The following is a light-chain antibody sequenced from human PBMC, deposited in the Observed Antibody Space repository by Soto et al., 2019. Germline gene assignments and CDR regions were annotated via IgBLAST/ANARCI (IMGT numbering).Light chain of an antibody. V-gene: IGLV2-11*01. CDR3: CSYAGSYTFGV. J-gene: IGLJ1*01. CDR1: SSDVGGYNY. CDR2: DVS. Sequence: HSALTQPRSVSGSPGQSVTISCTGTSSDVGGYNYVSWYQQHPGKAPKLMIYDVSKRPSGVPDRFSGSKSGNTASLTISGLQAEDEADYYCCSYAGSYTFGVFGTGTTLTVL.